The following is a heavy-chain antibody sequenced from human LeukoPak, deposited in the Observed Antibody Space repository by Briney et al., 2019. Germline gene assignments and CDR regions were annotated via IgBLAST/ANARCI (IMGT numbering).Heavy chain of an antibody. V-gene: IGHV4-39*01. CDR3: ARLRIDGGYEYYGMDV. CDR2: IYYSGST. CDR1: GGSISSSSYY. D-gene: IGHD2-15*01. J-gene: IGHJ6*02. Sequence: PSETLSLTCTVSGGSISSSSYYWGWIRQPPGKGLEWIGSIYYSGSTYYNPSLKSRVTISVDTSKNQFSLKLSSVTAADTAVYYCARLRIDGGYEYYGMDVWGQGTTVTVSS.